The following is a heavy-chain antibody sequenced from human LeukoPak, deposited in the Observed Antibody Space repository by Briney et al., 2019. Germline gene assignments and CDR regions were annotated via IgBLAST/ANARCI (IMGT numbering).Heavy chain of an antibody. D-gene: IGHD2-2*01. V-gene: IGHV5-51*01. J-gene: IGHJ6*02. CDR1: GYSFTSYW. Sequence: GESLKISCKGSGYSFTSYWIGWVRQMPGKGLEWMGIIYPGDSDTRYSPSFRGQVTISADKSISTAYLQWSSLKASDTAMYYCARLEVCTNCYAPLYYYGMDVWGQGTTVTVSS. CDR3: ARLEVCTNCYAPLYYYGMDV. CDR2: IYPGDSDT.